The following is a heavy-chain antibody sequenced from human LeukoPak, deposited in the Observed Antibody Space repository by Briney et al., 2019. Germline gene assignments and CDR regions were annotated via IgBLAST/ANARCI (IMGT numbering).Heavy chain of an antibody. CDR2: ISSSGSTI. J-gene: IGHJ4*02. D-gene: IGHD6-19*01. CDR3: ARSSGWERHFDY. V-gene: IGHV3-48*03. CDR1: GFTFSSYE. Sequence: GSLRLSCAASGFTFSSYEMNWVRQAPGKGLEWVSYISSSGSTIYYADSVKGRFTISRDNAKNSLYLQMNSLRTEDMGFYYCARSSGWERHFDYWGQGTLVTVSS.